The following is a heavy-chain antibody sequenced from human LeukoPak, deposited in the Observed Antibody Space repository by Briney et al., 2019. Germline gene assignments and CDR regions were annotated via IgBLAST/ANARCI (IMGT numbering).Heavy chain of an antibody. V-gene: IGHV4-34*01. CDR2: INHSGST. J-gene: IGHJ4*02. CDR3: ARGRDDFWSGMGFDY. Sequence: PSETLSLTCAVYGGSFSGYYWSWIRQPPGKGLEWIGEINHSGSTNYNPSLKSRVTISVDTSKNQFSLKLSSVTAADTAVYYCARGRDDFWSGMGFDYWGQGTLVTVSS. D-gene: IGHD3-3*01. CDR1: GGSFSGYY.